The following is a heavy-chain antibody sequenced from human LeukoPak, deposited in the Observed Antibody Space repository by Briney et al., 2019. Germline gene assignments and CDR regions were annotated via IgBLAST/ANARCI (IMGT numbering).Heavy chain of an antibody. V-gene: IGHV3-23*01. D-gene: IGHD4-17*01. CDR3: AKDRTVTTPLKWFDP. J-gene: IGHJ5*02. CDR2: ISGSGGST. Sequence: PGGSLRLSCAPSGFTFSSYAMSWVRQAPGKGLEWVSAISGSGGSTYYADSVKGRFTISRDNSKNTLYLQMNSLRAEDTAVYYCAKDRTVTTPLKWFDPWGQGTLVTVSS. CDR1: GFTFSSYA.